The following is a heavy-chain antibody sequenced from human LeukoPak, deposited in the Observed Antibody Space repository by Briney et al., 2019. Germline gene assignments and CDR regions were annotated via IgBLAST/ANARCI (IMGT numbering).Heavy chain of an antibody. CDR2: ISAYNGNT. CDR1: GYTFTSYG. CDR3: ARERALGGYDI. D-gene: IGHD1-26*01. Sequence: ASVKVSCTASGYTFTSYGISWVRQATGQGLEWMGWISAYNGNTNYAQKLQGRVTMTTDTSTSTAYMELRSLRSDDTAVYYCARERALGGYDIWGQGTMLTVSS. J-gene: IGHJ3*02. V-gene: IGHV1-18*01.